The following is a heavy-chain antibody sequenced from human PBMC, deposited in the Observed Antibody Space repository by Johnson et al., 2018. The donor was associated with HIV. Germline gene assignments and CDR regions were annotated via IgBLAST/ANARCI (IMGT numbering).Heavy chain of an antibody. D-gene: IGHD6-6*01. Sequence: QVQLVESGGGVVQPGRSLRLSCAASGFTFSSYAMHWVRQAPGKGLEWVAVISYDGSNKYYADSVKGRFTISRDNSKNSLYLQMQSLRAEDTAVYYCASYSSSDAFDIWGQGTMVTVSS. V-gene: IGHV3-30*04. CDR1: GFTFSSYA. J-gene: IGHJ3*02. CDR2: ISYDGSNK. CDR3: ASYSSSDAFDI.